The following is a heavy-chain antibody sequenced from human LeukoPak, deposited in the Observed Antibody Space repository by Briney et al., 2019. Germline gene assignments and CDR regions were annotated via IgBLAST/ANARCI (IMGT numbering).Heavy chain of an antibody. Sequence: SETLSLTCTVSGGSISSNYYWGWIRQAPGKGLEWIGSLYYSGSTYYNPSLNSRATISVGTSKNRFSLNLTSVTAADTAIYYCATPIGYYDSSGYYNWGQGTLVTVSS. CDR1: GGSISSNYY. CDR2: LYYSGST. D-gene: IGHD3-22*01. V-gene: IGHV4-39*01. CDR3: ATPIGYYDSSGYYN. J-gene: IGHJ4*02.